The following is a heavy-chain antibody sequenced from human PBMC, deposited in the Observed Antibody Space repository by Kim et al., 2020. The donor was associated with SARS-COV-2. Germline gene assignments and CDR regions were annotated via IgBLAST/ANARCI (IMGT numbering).Heavy chain of an antibody. D-gene: IGHD6-13*01. Sequence: YADAVKGRFTHARDNAKNPLYLQMNSLRAEDTALYYCASGYSSSLYYFDYWGQGTLVTVSS. V-gene: IGHV3-9*01. J-gene: IGHJ4*02. CDR3: ASGYSSSLYYFDY.